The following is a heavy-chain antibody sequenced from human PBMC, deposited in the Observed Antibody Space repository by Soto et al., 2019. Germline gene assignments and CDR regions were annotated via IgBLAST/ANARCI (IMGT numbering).Heavy chain of an antibody. CDR3: ARHRNPDVYGYYYYGMDV. Sequence: GESLKISCKGSGYSFTSYWISWVRQMPGKGLEWMGRIDPSDSYTNYSPSFQGHVTISAGKSISTAYLQWSSLKASDTAMYYCARHRNPDVYGYYYYGMDVWGQGTTVTVSS. CDR2: IDPSDSYT. D-gene: IGHD1-1*01. J-gene: IGHJ6*02. V-gene: IGHV5-10-1*01. CDR1: GYSFTSYW.